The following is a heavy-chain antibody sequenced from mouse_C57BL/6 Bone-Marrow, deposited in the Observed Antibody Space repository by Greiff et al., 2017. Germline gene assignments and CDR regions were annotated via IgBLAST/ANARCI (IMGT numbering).Heavy chain of an antibody. D-gene: IGHD2-4*01. CDR3: AREGLRRDWYFDV. Sequence: VQLQQPGAELVMPGASVKLSCKASGYTFTSYWMHWVKQRPGQGLEWIGEIDPSDSYTNYNQKFKGKSTLTVDKSSSTAYMQLRSLTSEDSAVYYCAREGLRRDWYFDVWGTGTTVTVSS. CDR2: IDPSDSYT. CDR1: GYTFTSYW. J-gene: IGHJ1*03. V-gene: IGHV1-69*01.